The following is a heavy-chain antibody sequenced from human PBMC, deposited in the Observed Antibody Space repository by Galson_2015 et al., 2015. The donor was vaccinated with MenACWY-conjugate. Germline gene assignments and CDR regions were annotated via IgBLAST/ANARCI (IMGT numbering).Heavy chain of an antibody. CDR1: GFSFSNYG. CDR3: AKDRKRGISWYYLDY. CDR2: ISYDGSNK. Sequence: SLRLSCAASGFSFSNYGMHWVRQAPGKGLEWVAVISYDGSNKYYADSVKGRFTISRDSSKNTPYLQMNSLRGEDTAVYYCAKDRKRGISWYYLDYWGQGTLVTVSS. D-gene: IGHD6-13*01. J-gene: IGHJ4*02. V-gene: IGHV3-30*18.